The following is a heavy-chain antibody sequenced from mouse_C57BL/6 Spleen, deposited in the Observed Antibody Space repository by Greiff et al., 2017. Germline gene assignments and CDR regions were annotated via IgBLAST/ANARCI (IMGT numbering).Heavy chain of an antibody. CDR2: IDPNSGGT. Sequence: QVQLQQPGAELVKPGASVKLSCKASGYTFTSYWMHWVKQWPGRGLEWIGRIDPNSGGTKYNEKFKSKATLTVDKPSSTAYMQLSSLTSEDSVVYYCARGGIYYGNYDDAMDYWGQGTSVTVSS. J-gene: IGHJ4*01. CDR3: ARGGIYYGNYDDAMDY. D-gene: IGHD2-1*01. V-gene: IGHV1-72*01. CDR1: GYTFTSYW.